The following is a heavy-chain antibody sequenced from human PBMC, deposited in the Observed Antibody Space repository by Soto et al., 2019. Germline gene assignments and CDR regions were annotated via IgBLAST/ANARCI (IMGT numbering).Heavy chain of an antibody. J-gene: IGHJ3*02. Sequence: GGSLRLSCAASGFTFSSYAMSWVRQAPGKGLEWVSAISGSGGSTYYADSVKGRFAISRDNSKNTLYLQMNSLRAEDTAVYYCAKDLGGPFDAFDIWGQGTMVTVSS. D-gene: IGHD2-15*01. CDR3: AKDLGGPFDAFDI. CDR1: GFTFSSYA. CDR2: ISGSGGST. V-gene: IGHV3-23*01.